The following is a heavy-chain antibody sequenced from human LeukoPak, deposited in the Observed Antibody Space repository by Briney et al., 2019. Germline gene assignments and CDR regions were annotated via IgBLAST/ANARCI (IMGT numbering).Heavy chain of an antibody. Sequence: GGSLRLSCAASGFTFSNYAMHWVRQAPGKGLEWVALISYAGSNKYYADSVKGRFTISRDNSKNTLYLQMNSLRGEDTAVYYCARTPETGGYYYYFDYWGQGTLVTVSS. V-gene: IGHV3-30-3*01. CDR1: GFTFSNYA. CDR3: ARTPETGGYYYYFDY. D-gene: IGHD3-22*01. J-gene: IGHJ4*02. CDR2: ISYAGSNK.